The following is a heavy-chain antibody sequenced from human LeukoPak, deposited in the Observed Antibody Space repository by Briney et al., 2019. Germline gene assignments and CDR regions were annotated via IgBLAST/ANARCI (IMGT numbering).Heavy chain of an antibody. Sequence: PSETLSLTCAVSGYSISTGRYWGWIRQPPGKGLEWIGSIYQSGSTYYNPSLKSRVTISVDTSKNQFSLNLRSVTAADTAVYYCARSLSTAGIDYWGQGTLVTVSS. CDR1: GYSISTGRY. D-gene: IGHD2-2*01. V-gene: IGHV4-38-2*01. CDR3: ARSLSTAGIDY. J-gene: IGHJ4*02. CDR2: IYQSGST.